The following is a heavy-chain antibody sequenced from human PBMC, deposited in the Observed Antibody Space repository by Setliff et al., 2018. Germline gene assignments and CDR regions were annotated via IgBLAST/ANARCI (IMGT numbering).Heavy chain of an antibody. CDR1: GDSISSGSYH. CDR2: IHPSGST. J-gene: IGHJ4*02. V-gene: IGHV4-61*02. D-gene: IGHD3-10*01. Sequence: SETLSLTCTVSGDSISSGSYHWSWIRKPAGKGLEWIGRIHPSGSTYYNPSLKGRVTLSVDTTKNQFSLKLTSMTAADTAVYFCARHLLVQGTYHFDYWGQGSPVTVSS. CDR3: ARHLLVQGTYHFDY.